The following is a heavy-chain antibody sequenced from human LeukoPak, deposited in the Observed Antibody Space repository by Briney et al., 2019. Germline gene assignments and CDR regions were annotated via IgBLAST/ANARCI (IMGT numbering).Heavy chain of an antibody. V-gene: IGHV3-7*04. CDR1: GVTFSSYW. D-gene: IGHD4-17*01. CDR2: IKQDGSEI. J-gene: IGHJ4*02. Sequence: GGSLRLSCAASGVTFSSYWMTWVRQAPGKVLEWVANIKQDGSEIFYVDSVKGRFTISRDNPKNSLYLQMNSLRAEDTALYYCARRHHYGFLDSWGQGTLVTVSS. CDR3: ARRHHYGFLDS.